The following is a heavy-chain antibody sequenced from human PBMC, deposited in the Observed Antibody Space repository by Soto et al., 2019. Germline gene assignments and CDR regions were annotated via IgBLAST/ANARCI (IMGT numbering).Heavy chain of an antibody. V-gene: IGHV5-51*01. CDR1: GYSFTSYW. J-gene: IGHJ3*02. CDR2: IYPGDSDT. CDR3: ASPTITMVRGVISYAFDI. D-gene: IGHD3-10*01. Sequence: LGDSLKISCKGSGYSFTSYWIGWVLQIPGKGLEWMGIIYPGDSDTRYSPSFQGQVTISADKSISTAYLQWSSLKASDTAMYYCASPTITMVRGVISYAFDIWGQGTMVTVSS.